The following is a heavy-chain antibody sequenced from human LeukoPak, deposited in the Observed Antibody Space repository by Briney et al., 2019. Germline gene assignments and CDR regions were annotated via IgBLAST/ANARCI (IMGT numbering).Heavy chain of an antibody. CDR2: INHSGST. V-gene: IGHV4-34*01. D-gene: IGHD1-14*01. CDR3: ARRTNHFWFDP. Sequence: SETLSLTCAVYGGSFSGYYWSWIRQPPGKGLEWIGEINHSGSTNYNPSLKSRVTISVDTSKNQFSLKLSSVTAADTAVYYCARRTNHFWFDPWGQGTLVTVSS. J-gene: IGHJ5*02. CDR1: GGSFSGYY.